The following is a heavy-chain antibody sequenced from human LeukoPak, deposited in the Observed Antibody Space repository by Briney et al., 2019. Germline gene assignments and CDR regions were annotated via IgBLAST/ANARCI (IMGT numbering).Heavy chain of an antibody. CDR2: IYHSGSA. V-gene: IGHV4-31*03. Sequence: SETLSLTCTVSGGSISDYYWSWIRQHPGKGLEWIGYIYHSGSAYYNPSLKSRVTISVDTSKSQFSLNVASVTAADTAVYYCSRESGAFSPFGYWGQGTLVTVSS. CDR3: SRESGAFSPFGY. CDR1: GGSISDYY. J-gene: IGHJ4*02. D-gene: IGHD1-26*01.